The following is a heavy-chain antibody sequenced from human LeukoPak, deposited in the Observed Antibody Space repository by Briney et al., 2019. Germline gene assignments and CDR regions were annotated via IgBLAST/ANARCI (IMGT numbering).Heavy chain of an antibody. CDR1: VYTLRDYI. D-gene: IGHD6-13*01. Sequence: PGLSVRLSRAACVYTLRDYIALWAPEARGKGRECVSSIFRRSSYISYSVSVKRRFSISRDDAKNSLYLQMNSLRADDTAMYYCARVSRVAYSSSWYLDYWGQGTLVTVSS. CDR2: IFRRSSYI. J-gene: IGHJ4*02. V-gene: IGHV3-21*06. CDR3: ARVSRVAYSSSWYLDY.